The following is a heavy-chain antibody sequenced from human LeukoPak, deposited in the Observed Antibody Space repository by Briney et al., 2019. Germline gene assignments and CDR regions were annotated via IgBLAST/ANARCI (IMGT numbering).Heavy chain of an antibody. J-gene: IGHJ5*02. D-gene: IGHD4/OR15-4a*01. V-gene: IGHV4-59*01. CDR3: ARVVLTWFDP. Sequence: SETLSLTCTVSGGSISNYYWGWIRQPPGKGLEWIGLISYSGSTHYNASLRSRVTISVDTPKNQFSLKLNSVTAADTGVYYCARVVLTWFDPWGQGILVTVSS. CDR2: ISYSGST. CDR1: GGSISNYY.